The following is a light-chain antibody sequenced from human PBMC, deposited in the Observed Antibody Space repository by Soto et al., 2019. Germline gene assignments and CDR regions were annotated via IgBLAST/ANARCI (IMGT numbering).Light chain of an antibody. J-gene: IGKJ1*01. CDR3: QQYNKWPRT. CDR2: GAS. V-gene: IGKV3-15*01. CDR1: QSVYNN. Sequence: EVVLTQSPVTLSFSPGERATXHCRASQSVYNNYIAWYQQKPGQAPRLLIYGASTRATGIPARFSGSGSGTEFTLTISSLQSEDSAVYYCQQYNKWPRTFGQGTKVDIK.